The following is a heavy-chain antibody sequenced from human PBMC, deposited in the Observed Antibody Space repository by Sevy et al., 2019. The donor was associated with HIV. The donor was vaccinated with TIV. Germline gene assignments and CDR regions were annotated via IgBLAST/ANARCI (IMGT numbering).Heavy chain of an antibody. Sequence: GGSLRLSCEASGFTFSDYWMTWVRQGPGKGLEWVATVSSDGTTRSYVDSIKGRFSLSRDNSKNTLYLQMNNLTPEDTAVYYCAKEGYYYDSRSSDWFDPWGPGALVTVSS. J-gene: IGHJ5*02. D-gene: IGHD3-22*01. CDR2: VSSDGTTR. CDR3: AKEGYYYDSRSSDWFDP. CDR1: GFTFSDYW. V-gene: IGHV3-30*18.